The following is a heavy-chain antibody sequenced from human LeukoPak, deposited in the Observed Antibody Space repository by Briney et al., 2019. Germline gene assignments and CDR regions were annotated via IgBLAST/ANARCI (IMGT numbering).Heavy chain of an antibody. D-gene: IGHD2-2*01. Sequence: GGSLRLSCAASGFTFSSYAMHWVRQAPGKGLEYVSAISSNGGSTYYANSVKGRFTISRDNSKNTLYLQMGSLRAEDMAVYYCARGGCSSTSCNFDYWGQGTLVTVSS. CDR2: ISSNGGST. V-gene: IGHV3-64*01. J-gene: IGHJ4*02. CDR3: ARGGCSSTSCNFDY. CDR1: GFTFSSYA.